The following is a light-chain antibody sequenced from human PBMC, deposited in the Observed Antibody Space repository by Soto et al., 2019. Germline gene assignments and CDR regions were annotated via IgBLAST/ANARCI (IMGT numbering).Light chain of an antibody. J-gene: IGLJ2*01. CDR3: QTWGTGFQF. CDR2: LNNDGSH. Sequence: QAVLTQSPSASASLGASVKLTCTLSSGHSSYAIAWHQKQPGKGPRYLMDLNNDGSHTKGDGIPDRFSGSSSGADRYLIISSLQSEDEADYYCQTWGTGFQFFGGRTKLTVL. V-gene: IGLV4-69*01. CDR1: SGHSSYA.